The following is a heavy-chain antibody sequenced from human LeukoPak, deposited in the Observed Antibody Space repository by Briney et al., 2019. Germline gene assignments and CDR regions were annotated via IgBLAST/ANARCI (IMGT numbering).Heavy chain of an antibody. CDR3: ARGPYGGYSTGGYYGMDV. V-gene: IGHV1-8*01. D-gene: IGHD6-25*01. CDR2: MNPNSGNT. Sequence: GASVKVSCKASGYTFTSYDINWVRQATGQGLEWMGWMNPNSGNTGYAQKFQGRVTMTRNTSISTAYMELSSLRSEDTAVYYCARGPYGGYSTGGYYGMDVWGQGTTVTVSS. J-gene: IGHJ6*02. CDR1: GYTFTSYD.